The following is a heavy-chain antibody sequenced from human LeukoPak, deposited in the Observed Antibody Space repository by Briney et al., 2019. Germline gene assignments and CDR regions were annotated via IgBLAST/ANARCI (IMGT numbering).Heavy chain of an antibody. Sequence: ESLKISCKGSGYSFTNDWIGWVRQMPGKGLEWMAIIYPGNSDTRYSPSFQGQVTISADKSISTAYLQWSSLKASDTAMYYCAREGAVGESYFRHWGQGTLVTVSS. V-gene: IGHV5-51*01. CDR1: GYSFTNDW. J-gene: IGHJ1*01. CDR3: AREGAVGESYFRH. CDR2: IYPGNSDT. D-gene: IGHD4-23*01.